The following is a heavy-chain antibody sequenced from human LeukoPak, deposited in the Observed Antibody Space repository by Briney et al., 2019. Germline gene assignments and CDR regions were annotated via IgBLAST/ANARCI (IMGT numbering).Heavy chain of an antibody. V-gene: IGHV1-24*01. D-gene: IGHD1-26*01. CDR1: GYTLTELS. CDR3: ATDQGGSYFNWFDP. Sequence: ASVKVSCKVSGYTLTELSMHWVRQAPGKGLEWMGGFDPEDGETIYAQKFQGRVTMTEDTSTDTAYMELSSLRSEDTAVYYCATDQGGSYFNWFDPWGQGTLVTVSS. J-gene: IGHJ5*02. CDR2: FDPEDGET.